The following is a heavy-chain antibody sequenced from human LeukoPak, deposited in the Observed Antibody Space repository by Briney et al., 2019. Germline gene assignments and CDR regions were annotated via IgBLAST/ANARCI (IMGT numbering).Heavy chain of an antibody. CDR3: AKDIGFGEVYYYYGMDV. Sequence: PGGSLRLSCAASGFTFSSCGMHWVRQAPGKGLEWVAVISYDGSNKYYADSVKGRFTISRDNSKNTLYLQMNSLRAEDTAVYYCAKDIGFGEVYYYYGMDVWGQGTTVTVSS. V-gene: IGHV3-30*18. D-gene: IGHD3-10*01. J-gene: IGHJ6*02. CDR2: ISYDGSNK. CDR1: GFTFSSCG.